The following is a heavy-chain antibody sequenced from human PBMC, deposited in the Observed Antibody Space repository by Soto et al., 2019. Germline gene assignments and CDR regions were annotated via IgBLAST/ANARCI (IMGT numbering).Heavy chain of an antibody. Sequence: EVQLLESGGGLVQPGGSLRLSCAASGFTFSGYVMSWVRRAPGKGLEWVSAISNSGGYTYYADSVKGRFTSARDSSKNTLYLQMNSLKVEDTAVYYCASRYCSSTSCGPGLFDSWGQGTLVTVSS. D-gene: IGHD2-2*01. CDR1: GFTFSGYV. J-gene: IGHJ4*02. V-gene: IGHV3-23*01. CDR2: ISNSGGYT. CDR3: ASRYCSSTSCGPGLFDS.